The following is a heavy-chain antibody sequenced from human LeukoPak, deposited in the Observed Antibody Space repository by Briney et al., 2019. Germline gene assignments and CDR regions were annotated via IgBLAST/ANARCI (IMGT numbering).Heavy chain of an antibody. CDR3: AGSPLYITTYFSGAFDI. J-gene: IGHJ3*02. Sequence: PSETLSLTCTVSGGSIRSYYWSWIRQPAGKGLEWIGRIYGSGTITYNPSLKSRVTISVDTSKNQFSLKLSSVTAADTAVYYCAGSPLYITTYFSGAFDIWGQGTMVTVSS. V-gene: IGHV4-4*07. CDR1: GGSIRSYY. D-gene: IGHD4-11*01. CDR2: IYGSGTI.